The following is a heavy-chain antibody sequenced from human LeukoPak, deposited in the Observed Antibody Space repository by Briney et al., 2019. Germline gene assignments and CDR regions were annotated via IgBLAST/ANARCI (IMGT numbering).Heavy chain of an antibody. CDR1: GGSISSGDYY. D-gene: IGHD2-21*02. V-gene: IGHV4-30-4*01. CDR2: IYYSGST. J-gene: IGHJ4*02. Sequence: PSQTLSLTCTVSGGSISSGDYYWSWIRQPPGKGLEWIGYIYYSGSTYYNPSLKSRVTISVDTSKSQFSLKLSSVTAADTAVYYCARVYCGDDCYFVPPYYFDYWGQGTLVTVSS. CDR3: ARVYCGDDCYFVPPYYFDY.